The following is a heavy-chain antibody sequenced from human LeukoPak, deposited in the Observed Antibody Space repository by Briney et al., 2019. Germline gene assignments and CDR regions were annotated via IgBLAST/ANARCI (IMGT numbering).Heavy chain of an antibody. CDR3: ARVETMTTVVTLPYYFDY. CDR2: ISAYNGNT. Sequence: ASVKVSCKASGYTFTSYGISWVRQAPGQGLEWMGWISAYNGNTNYAQKLQGRVTMTTDTSTSTAYMELRSLRSDDTAVYYCARVETMTTVVTLPYYFDYWGQGALVTVSS. J-gene: IGHJ4*02. CDR1: GYTFTSYG. V-gene: IGHV1-18*01. D-gene: IGHD4-23*01.